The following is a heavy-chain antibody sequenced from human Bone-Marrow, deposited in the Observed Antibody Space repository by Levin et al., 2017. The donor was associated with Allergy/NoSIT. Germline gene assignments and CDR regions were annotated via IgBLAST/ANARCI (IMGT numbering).Heavy chain of an antibody. CDR1: GISLSISGVG. J-gene: IGHJ4*02. V-gene: IGHV2-5*02. Sequence: ASGPTLVKPTQTLTLTCTFSGISLSISGVGVGWIRQPPGKALEWLALIYWDDDKRYSPSLKSRLTITKDTSKNQVVLTMTNMDSVDTATYYCARAKETYGSGSYYDYFDYWGQGTLVTVSS. D-gene: IGHD3-10*01. CDR2: IYWDDDK. CDR3: ARAKETYGSGSYYDYFDY.